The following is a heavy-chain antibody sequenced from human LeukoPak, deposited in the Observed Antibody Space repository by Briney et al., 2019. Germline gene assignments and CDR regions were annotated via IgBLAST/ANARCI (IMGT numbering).Heavy chain of an antibody. CDR2: ISGSGGST. J-gene: IGHJ4*02. D-gene: IGHD2-2*01. CDR3: ARVVPAARYIDY. V-gene: IGHV3-23*01. CDR1: GFTFSSYA. Sequence: GGSLRLSCAASGFTFSSYAMSWVRQAPGKGLEWVSAISGSGGSTYYADSVKGRFTISRDNSKNTLYLQMNSLRDEDTAVYYCARVVPAARYIDYWGQGTLVTVSS.